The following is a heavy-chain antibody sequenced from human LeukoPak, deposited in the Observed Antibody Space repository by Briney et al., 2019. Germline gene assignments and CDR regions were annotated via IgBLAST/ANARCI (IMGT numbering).Heavy chain of an antibody. V-gene: IGHV1-2*02. Sequence: ASVKVSCKASGYTFTGYYMHWVRQAPGQGLEWMGWINHNSGGTNYAQKFQGRVTMTRDTSISTAYMELSRLRSDDTAVYYCARDSQQWRSSWFDPWGEGTLVTDSS. J-gene: IGHJ5*02. CDR2: INHNSGGT. CDR3: ARDSQQWRSSWFDP. D-gene: IGHD6-19*01. CDR1: GYTFTGYY.